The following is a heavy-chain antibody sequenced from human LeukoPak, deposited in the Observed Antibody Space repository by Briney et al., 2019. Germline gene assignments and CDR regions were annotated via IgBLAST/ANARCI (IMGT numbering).Heavy chain of an antibody. V-gene: IGHV4-4*02. CDR1: GGSIDSTNF. Sequence: SETLSLTCAVSGGSIDSTNFCSWVRQAPGKGLEWIGEIAHGGTRNYNPSLRSRVAMSFDRANNYFSLSLTAVNTADTALYYWPRENTPFWPFAFWGQGVMVTVSS. CDR2: IAHGGTR. D-gene: IGHD1/OR15-1a*01. CDR3: PRENTPFWPFAF. J-gene: IGHJ4*02.